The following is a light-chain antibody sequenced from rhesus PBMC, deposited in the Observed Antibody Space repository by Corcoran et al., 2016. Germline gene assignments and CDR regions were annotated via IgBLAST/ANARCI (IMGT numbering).Light chain of an antibody. J-gene: IGLJ1*01. Sequence: QAAPTQSPSVSGSPGQSVTISCTGTNSDIGGYNRVSWYQQHPDKAPKLMIYEISQRPSGVSDRFSGSKSVNTASLTISGLPADDGAVYYCSSYASSNTSIFVSGTRLTVL. CDR3: SSYASSNTSI. CDR1: NSDIGGYNR. V-gene: IGLV2-13*03. CDR2: EIS.